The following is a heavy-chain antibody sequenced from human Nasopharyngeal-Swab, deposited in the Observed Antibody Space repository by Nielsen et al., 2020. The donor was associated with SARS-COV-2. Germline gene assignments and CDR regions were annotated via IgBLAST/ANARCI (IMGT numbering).Heavy chain of an antibody. V-gene: IGHV2-26*01. CDR2: IFSNGEK. D-gene: IGHD4-17*01. Sequence: WIRQPPGKALEWLAHIFSNGEKSYSTSLKSRLTISKDTSKSQVVLTMTNMDPVDTATYYCARTDGDYAPYYYYYMDVWGKGTTVTVSS. CDR3: ARTDGDYAPYYYYYMDV. J-gene: IGHJ6*03.